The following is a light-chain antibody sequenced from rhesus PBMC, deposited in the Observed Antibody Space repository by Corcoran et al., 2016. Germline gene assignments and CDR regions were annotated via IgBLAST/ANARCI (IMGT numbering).Light chain of an antibody. J-gene: IGKJ1*01. V-gene: IGKV3-42*02. CDR1: QSVGSN. CDR3: QQYNNYRT. CDR2: QVV. Sequence: ETVVTQSPATLSLSPGERATLSCRASQSVGSNLAWYQQKPGQAPTPLINQVVSRATGIQDRFSGSGSGTEFTLTISSLEPEDVGVYYCQQYNNYRTFGQGTKVEIK.